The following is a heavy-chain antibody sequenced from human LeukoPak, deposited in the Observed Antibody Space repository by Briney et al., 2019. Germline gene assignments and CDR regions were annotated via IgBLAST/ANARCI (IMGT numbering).Heavy chain of an antibody. CDR3: ARAVCSSTSCFNYYYYGMDV. V-gene: IGHV4-31*03. Sequence: SQTLSLTCTVSGGSISSGGYYWSWIRQHPGKGLEWIGYIYYSGSTYYNPSLKSRVTISVDTSKNQFSLKLSSVTAADTAVYYCARAVCSSTSCFNYYYYGMDVWGQGTTVTFSS. D-gene: IGHD2-2*01. CDR2: IYYSGST. CDR1: GGSISSGGYY. J-gene: IGHJ6*02.